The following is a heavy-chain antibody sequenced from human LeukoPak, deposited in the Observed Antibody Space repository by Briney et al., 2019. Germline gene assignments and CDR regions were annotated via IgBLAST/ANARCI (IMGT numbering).Heavy chain of an antibody. Sequence: GGSLRLSCAASGFTFSSYSMNWVRQAPGKGLEWVSSISSSSSYIYYADSVKGRFTISRDNAKNSLYLQMNSLRAEDTAVYYCARGATVTTDWYFDLWGRGTLVTVSS. J-gene: IGHJ2*01. CDR2: ISSSSSYI. CDR1: GFTFSSYS. V-gene: IGHV3-21*01. CDR3: ARGATVTTDWYFDL. D-gene: IGHD4-17*01.